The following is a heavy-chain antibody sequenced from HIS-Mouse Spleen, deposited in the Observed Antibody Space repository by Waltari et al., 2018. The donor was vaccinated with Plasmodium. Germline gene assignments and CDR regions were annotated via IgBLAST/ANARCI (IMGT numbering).Heavy chain of an antibody. CDR2: IYYSGST. Sequence: QMQLQESGPGLVQPSETLSLPCTVAGGSISIRSYYWGWIRQPPGKGLEWIGSIYYSGSTYYNPSLKSRVTISVDTSKNQFSLKLSSVTAADTAVYYCARRGGSYYYFDYWGQGTLVTVSS. V-gene: IGHV4-39*01. CDR1: GGSISIRSYY. J-gene: IGHJ4*02. CDR3: ARRGGSYYYFDY. D-gene: IGHD1-26*01.